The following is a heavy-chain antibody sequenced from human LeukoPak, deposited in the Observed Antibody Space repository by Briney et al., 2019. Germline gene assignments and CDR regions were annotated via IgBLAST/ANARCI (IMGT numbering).Heavy chain of an antibody. CDR1: GFTFRKYW. J-gene: IGHJ4*02. D-gene: IGHD3-16*01. CDR2: IHPDGEEK. Sequence: GGSLRLSCAASGFTFRKYWMSRVRQAPGKGLEWVANIHPDGEEKYHVDFVEGRFTIFRDNAKNLLYLQMDSLRVEDTAVYYCARGDDSSGDYWGQGTLVTVSS. CDR3: ARGDDSSGDY. V-gene: IGHV3-7*04.